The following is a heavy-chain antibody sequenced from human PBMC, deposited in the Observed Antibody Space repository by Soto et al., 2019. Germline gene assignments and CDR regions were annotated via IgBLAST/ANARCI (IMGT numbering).Heavy chain of an antibody. Sequence: VQMVESGGGVVQPGGSLRLSCAGSGFAFSRFGMHWVRQAPGKGLEWVACITFNGSKEYYVDSVKGRFAISRNNSMHTLYLQMSSLGPEATGVYYCATDPGAFAGAMRDWGRGTLVTVSS. CDR3: ATDPGAFAGAMRD. CDR2: ITFNGSKE. CDR1: GFAFSRFG. D-gene: IGHD3-16*01. V-gene: IGHV3-30*03. J-gene: IGHJ4*02.